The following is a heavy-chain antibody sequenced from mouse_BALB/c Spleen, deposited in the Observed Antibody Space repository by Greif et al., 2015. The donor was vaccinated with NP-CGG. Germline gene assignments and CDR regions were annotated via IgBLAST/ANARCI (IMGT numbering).Heavy chain of an antibody. D-gene: IGHD2-2*01. V-gene: IGHV5-6-2*01. CDR3: ARGGLRGAMDY. CDR1: GFTFSSYY. CDR2: TNSNGGST. J-gene: IGHJ4*01. Sequence: EVKLVESGGGLVKLGGSLKLSCAASGFTFSSYYMSWVRQTPEKRLELVAATNSNGGSTYYPDTVKGRFTISRDNAKNXLYLQMSSLRSEDTALYYCARGGLRGAMDYWGHGTSVTVSS.